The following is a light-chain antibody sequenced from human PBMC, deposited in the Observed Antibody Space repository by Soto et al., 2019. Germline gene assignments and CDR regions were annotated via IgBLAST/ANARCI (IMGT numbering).Light chain of an antibody. CDR3: QTWGTGTWV. J-gene: IGLJ2*01. Sequence: QPVLTQSPSASASLGASVKLTCTLSSGHSTYAIAWHQQQPEKGPRYLMKLNNDGSHNKGDGIPDRFSGSSSGAERYLTISSLQSEDEADYYCQTWGTGTWVFGGGTKLTVL. CDR2: LNNDGSH. V-gene: IGLV4-69*01. CDR1: SGHSTYA.